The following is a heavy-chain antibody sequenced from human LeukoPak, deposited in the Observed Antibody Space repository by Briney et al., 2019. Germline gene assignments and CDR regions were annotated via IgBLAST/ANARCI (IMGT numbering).Heavy chain of an antibody. J-gene: IGHJ4*02. Sequence: GGSLSLSCAASGFTFSSYEMNWVRQAPGKGLEWVSYISSSGSPIYYADSVKGRFTISRDNAKDSLYLQMNSLRAEDTAVYFCAREGGDGSNYFDYWGQGTLVTVSS. CDR2: ISSSGSPI. CDR1: GFTFSSYE. CDR3: AREGGDGSNYFDY. D-gene: IGHD1-26*01. V-gene: IGHV3-48*03.